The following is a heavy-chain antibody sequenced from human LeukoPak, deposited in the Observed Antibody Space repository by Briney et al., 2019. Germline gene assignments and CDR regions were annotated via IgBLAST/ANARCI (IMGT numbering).Heavy chain of an antibody. J-gene: IGHJ4*02. D-gene: IGHD6-19*01. V-gene: IGHV3-21*04. Sequence: GGSLRLSCAASGFTFSSYSMNWVRQAPGKGLEWVSSISSSSSYIYYADSVKGRFTISRDNSKTTLYLQMNSLRAEDTAVYYCAKMPVSYSSGWSNFDYWGQGTLVTVSS. CDR1: GFTFSSYS. CDR2: ISSSSSYI. CDR3: AKMPVSYSSGWSNFDY.